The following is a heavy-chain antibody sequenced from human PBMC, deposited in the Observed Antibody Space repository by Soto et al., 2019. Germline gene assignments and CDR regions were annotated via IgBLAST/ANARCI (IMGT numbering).Heavy chain of an antibody. CDR1: GGTFSSYT. CDR3: ARSKSAVADIYYMDV. J-gene: IGHJ6*03. V-gene: IGHV1-69*02. D-gene: IGHD6-19*01. CDR2: IIPILGIA. Sequence: ASVKVSCKASGGTFSSYTISWVRQAPGQGLEWMGRIIPILGIANYAQKFQGRVTITADKSTSTAYMELSSLRSEDTAVYYCARSKSAVADIYYMDVWGKGTTVTVSS.